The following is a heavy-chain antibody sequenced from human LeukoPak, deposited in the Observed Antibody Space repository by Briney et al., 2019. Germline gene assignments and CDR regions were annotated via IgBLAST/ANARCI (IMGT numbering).Heavy chain of an antibody. CDR2: INHSGST. V-gene: IGHV4-34*01. J-gene: IGHJ4*02. CDR3: ARARGLLYYYGSGSYSYFDY. CDR1: GGSFSGYY. Sequence: SETLSLTCAVYGGSFSGYYWSWIRQPPGKGLEWIGEINHSGSTNYNPSLKSRVTISVDTSKNQFSLKLSSVTAADTAVYYCARARGLLYYYGSGSYSYFDYWGQGTLVTVSS. D-gene: IGHD3-10*01.